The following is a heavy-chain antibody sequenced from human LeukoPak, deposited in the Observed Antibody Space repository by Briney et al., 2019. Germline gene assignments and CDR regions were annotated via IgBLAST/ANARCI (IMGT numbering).Heavy chain of an antibody. D-gene: IGHD5-18*01. Sequence: GASVKVSCKASGYTFTSYGISWVRQAPGQGLEWMGGIIPIFGTANYAQKFQGRVTITADESTSTAYMELSSLRSEDTAVYYCARANTALSRLDYWGQGTLVTVSS. V-gene: IGHV1-69*13. CDR3: ARANTALSRLDY. J-gene: IGHJ4*02. CDR1: GYTFTSYG. CDR2: IIPIFGTA.